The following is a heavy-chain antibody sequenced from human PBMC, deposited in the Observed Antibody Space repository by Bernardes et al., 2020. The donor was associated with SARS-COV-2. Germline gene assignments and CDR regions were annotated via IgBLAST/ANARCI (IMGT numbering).Heavy chain of an antibody. J-gene: IGHJ4*02. CDR3: ATYTPTTVLGTDRDY. Sequence: ASVKVSCKVSGYTLTELSMHWVRQAPGKGLEWMGGFDPEDGETIYAQKFQGRVTMTEDTSTDTAYMELSSLRSEDTAVYYCATYTPTTVLGTDRDYWGQGTLVTVSS. CDR1: GYTLTELS. V-gene: IGHV1-24*01. D-gene: IGHD4-4*01. CDR2: FDPEDGET.